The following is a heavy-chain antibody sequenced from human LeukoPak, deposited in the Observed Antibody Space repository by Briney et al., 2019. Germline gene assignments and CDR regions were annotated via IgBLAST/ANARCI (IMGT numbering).Heavy chain of an antibody. CDR1: GFSFRNYG. D-gene: IGHD5-24*01. CDR3: AKEKGDGLPFDY. Sequence: GGSLRLSCSASGFSFRNYGMAWVRQAAGKGVDFVSAVNANCYFTFYAVSVKSRFTISTDNSKNTLYLQMNSLRAEDTAVYYCAKEKGDGLPFDYWGQGTLITVSS. V-gene: IGHV3-23*01. J-gene: IGHJ4*02. CDR2: VNANCYFT.